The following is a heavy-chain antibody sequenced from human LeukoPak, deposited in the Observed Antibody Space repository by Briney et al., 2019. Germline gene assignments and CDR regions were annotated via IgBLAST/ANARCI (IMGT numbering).Heavy chain of an antibody. CDR3: AKDRDDLYQNDLRNFYMDV. V-gene: IGHV3-11*01. J-gene: IGHJ6*03. D-gene: IGHD2-2*02. Sequence: GGSLRLSCAASGFTLSDYSMSWIRQAPGKGLEWISYMRPNGHTIYYADSLKGRFTVSWDNARNSLYLQLNSLRAGDTAVYYCAKDRDDLYQNDLRNFYMDVWGKGTTVTVSS. CDR1: GFTLSDYS. CDR2: MRPNGHTI.